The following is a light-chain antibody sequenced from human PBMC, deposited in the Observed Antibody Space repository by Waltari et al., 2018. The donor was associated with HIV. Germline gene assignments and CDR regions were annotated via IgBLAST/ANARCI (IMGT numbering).Light chain of an antibody. J-gene: IGKJ4*01. CDR1: QSVSSSY. CDR2: GAS. V-gene: IGKV3-20*01. CDR3: QQHGTSPLT. Sequence: EIVLTQSPGPLSLSPGERATLSCRASQSVSSSYLAWYQHQPGQGPRLLISGASSRATGIPDRFSGSGSGTDFTLTISRLETEDFAVYYCQQHGTSPLTFGGGTKVEIK.